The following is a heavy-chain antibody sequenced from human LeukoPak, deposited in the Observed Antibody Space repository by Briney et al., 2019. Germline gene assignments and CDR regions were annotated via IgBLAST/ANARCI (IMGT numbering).Heavy chain of an antibody. CDR3: TRVYSSGYYYLYYFDY. CDR2: IRSKAYGGTT. CDR1: GFTFGDYA. V-gene: IGHV3-49*03. D-gene: IGHD3-22*01. J-gene: IGHJ4*02. Sequence: PGGSLRLSCTASGFTFGDYAMSWFRQAPGKGLEWVGFIRSKAYGGTTEYAASVEGRFTISRDDSKSIAYLQMNSLKTEDTAVYYCTRVYSSGYYYLYYFDYWGQGTLVAVSS.